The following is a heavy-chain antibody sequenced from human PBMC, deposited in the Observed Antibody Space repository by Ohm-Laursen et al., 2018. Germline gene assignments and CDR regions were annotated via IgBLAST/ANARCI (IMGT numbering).Heavy chain of an antibody. CDR2: ISGSGGST. J-gene: IGHJ4*02. D-gene: IGHD4-23*01. CDR1: GFTFSSYA. Sequence: SLRLSCSASGFTFSSYAMRWVRQAPGKGLEWVSAISGSGGSTYYADSVKGRFTISRDNSKNTLYLQMNSLRAEDTAVYYCATRWDYFDYWGQGTLVTVSS. CDR3: ATRWDYFDY. V-gene: IGHV3-23*01.